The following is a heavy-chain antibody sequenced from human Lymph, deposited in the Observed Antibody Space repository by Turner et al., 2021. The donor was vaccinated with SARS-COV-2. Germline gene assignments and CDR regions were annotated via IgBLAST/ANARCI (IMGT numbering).Heavy chain of an antibody. D-gene: IGHD3-10*01. J-gene: IGHJ4*02. Sequence: QVQLVASGGGVVQPGRSLSLACAASGFTFNHCPMHWVRQGPGKGLEWVAVISYDGSNNYYADSVKGRFTISRDNSKNTLYLQMNSLRAEDTAVYYCARDSSGSGTLDYWGQGTLVTVSS. CDR1: GFTFNHCP. CDR2: ISYDGSNN. V-gene: IGHV3-30-3*01. CDR3: ARDSSGSGTLDY.